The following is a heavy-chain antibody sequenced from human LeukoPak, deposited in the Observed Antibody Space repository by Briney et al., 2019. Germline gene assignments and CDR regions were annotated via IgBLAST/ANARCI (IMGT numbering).Heavy chain of an antibody. CDR1: GFTFSSYG. CDR3: AAGRGCFDY. CDR2: ISYDGSNK. V-gene: IGHV3-30*03. J-gene: IGHJ4*02. Sequence: PGGSLRLSCAASGFTFSSYGMHWVRQAPGKGLEWVAVISYDGSNKYYADSVKGRFTISRDNSKNTLYLQMNSLRAEDTAVYYCAAGRGCFDYWGQGTLVTVSS. D-gene: IGHD3-10*01.